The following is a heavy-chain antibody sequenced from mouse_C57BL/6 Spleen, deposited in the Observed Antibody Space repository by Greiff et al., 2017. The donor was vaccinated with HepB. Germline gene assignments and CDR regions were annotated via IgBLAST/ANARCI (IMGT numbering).Heavy chain of an antibody. Sequence: EVQLVESGGGLVQPGGSLKLSCAASGFTFSDYYMYWVRQTPEKRLEWVAYISNGGGSTYYPDTVKGRFTISRDNAKNTLYLQMSRLKSEDTAMYDWASGADYYGSSYGYYAMDYWGQGTSVTVSS. CDR3: ASGADYYGSSYGYYAMDY. D-gene: IGHD1-1*01. CDR2: ISNGGGST. J-gene: IGHJ4*01. V-gene: IGHV5-12*01. CDR1: GFTFSDYY.